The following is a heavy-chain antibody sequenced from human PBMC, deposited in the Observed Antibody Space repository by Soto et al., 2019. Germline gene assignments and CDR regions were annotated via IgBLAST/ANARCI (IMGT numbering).Heavy chain of an antibody. CDR1: GGSISTSAYY. Sequence: PSETLSLTCTVSGGSISTSAYYWDWVRQPPGKGLEWIGSVYYSGSTFYSPSLKSRVSIAIDTSKNQFFLRLNSVTAAETAVYYCARRRGTGLDYWGQGTLVTVFS. V-gene: IGHV4-39*01. D-gene: IGHD3-10*01. CDR3: ARRRGTGLDY. CDR2: VYYSGST. J-gene: IGHJ4*02.